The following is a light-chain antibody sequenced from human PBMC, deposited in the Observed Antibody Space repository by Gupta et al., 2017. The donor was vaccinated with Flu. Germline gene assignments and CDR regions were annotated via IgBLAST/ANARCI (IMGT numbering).Light chain of an antibody. V-gene: IGKV3-15*01. CDR2: PAS. CDR3: QQDNNWPPT. Sequence: TVMTQSPATLSVSPGERATLSCKASQSISSNLVWYQHKPGQAPRLLIYPASTRATGIPGRFSGSGSGTXFTLTIXSLQSEDFAVYYCQQDNNWPPTFGXGTKVEIK. CDR1: QSISSN. J-gene: IGKJ1*01.